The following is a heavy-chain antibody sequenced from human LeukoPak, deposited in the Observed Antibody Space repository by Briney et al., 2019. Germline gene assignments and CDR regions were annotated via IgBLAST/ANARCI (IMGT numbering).Heavy chain of an antibody. J-gene: IGHJ4*02. CDR1: GFTFSSYA. CDR3: AKGRVWSGYAHFDY. D-gene: IGHD3-3*01. V-gene: IGHV3-30*04. Sequence: GGSLRLSCAASGFTFSSYAMHWVRQAPGKGLEWVAVISYDGSNKYYADSVKGRFTISRDNSKNTLYLQMNSLRAEDTAVYYCAKGRVWSGYAHFDYWGQGTLVTVSS. CDR2: ISYDGSNK.